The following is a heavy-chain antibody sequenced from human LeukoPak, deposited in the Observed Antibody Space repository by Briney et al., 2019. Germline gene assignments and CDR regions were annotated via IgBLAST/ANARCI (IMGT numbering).Heavy chain of an antibody. J-gene: IGHJ5*02. Sequence: ASVKVSCKASGYTFTGYYMHWVRQAPGQGLEWMGWINPNSGGTNYAQKFQGRVTMTRDTSISTAYMELSRLRSDDTAVYYCARDYQWLVIRYWFDPWGQGTLVTVSS. CDR3: ARDYQWLVIRYWFDP. V-gene: IGHV1-2*02. CDR1: GYTFTGYY. D-gene: IGHD6-19*01. CDR2: INPNSGGT.